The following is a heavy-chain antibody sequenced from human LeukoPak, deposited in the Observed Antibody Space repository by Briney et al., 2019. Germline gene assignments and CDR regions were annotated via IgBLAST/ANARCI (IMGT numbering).Heavy chain of an antibody. CDR2: ISGSGGST. D-gene: IGHD3-16*01. CDR1: GFGFSSYG. V-gene: IGHV3-23*01. CDR3: AKDGTHYEASIGEELDY. Sequence: GGSLRLSCAASGFGFSSYGMSWVRQAPGKGLECVSAISGSGGSTYYADSVKGRFTISRDNCKNTLYLQMNSLRAEDTAVYYCAKDGTHYEASIGEELDYWGQGTLVTVSS. J-gene: IGHJ4*02.